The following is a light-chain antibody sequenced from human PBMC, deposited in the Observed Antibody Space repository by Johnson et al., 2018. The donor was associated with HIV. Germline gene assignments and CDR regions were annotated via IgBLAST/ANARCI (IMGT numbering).Light chain of an antibody. CDR1: SSNIGNNY. CDR2: ENN. CDR3: GTWDSSLRGV. Sequence: QSVLTQPPSVSAAPGQKVTISCSGSSSNIGNNYVSWYQQLPGTAPQLLIYENNKRPSGIPDRFSGSKSGTSATLGITGLQTGDEADYYCGTWDSSLRGVFGTGTKFTVL. V-gene: IGLV1-51*02. J-gene: IGLJ1*01.